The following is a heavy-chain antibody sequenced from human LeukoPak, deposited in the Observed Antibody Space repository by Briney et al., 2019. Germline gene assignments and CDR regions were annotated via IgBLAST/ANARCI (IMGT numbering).Heavy chain of an antibody. Sequence: SVKVSCKASDYTFTSYGISWVRQAPGQGLEWMGGIIPIFGTANYAQKFQGRVTITADESTSTAYMELSSLRSEDTAVYYCARYSYGDYGYFDYWGQGTLVTVSS. J-gene: IGHJ4*02. V-gene: IGHV1-69*13. D-gene: IGHD4-17*01. CDR3: ARYSYGDYGYFDY. CDR2: IIPIFGTA. CDR1: DYTFTSYG.